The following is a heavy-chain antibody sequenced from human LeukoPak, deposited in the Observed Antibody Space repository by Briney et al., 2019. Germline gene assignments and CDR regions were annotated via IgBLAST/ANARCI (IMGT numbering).Heavy chain of an antibody. CDR3: ARRRVGAIDY. V-gene: IGHV4-39*01. J-gene: IGHJ4*02. Sequence: PSETLSLTCTVSGGSISSSSYYWGWIRQPPGKGLEWIGSIYYSGSTYYNPSLKSRVTISVDTSKNQLSLKLSSVTAADTAVYYCARRRVGAIDYWGQGTLVTVSS. CDR2: IYYSGST. CDR1: GGSISSSSYY. D-gene: IGHD1-26*01.